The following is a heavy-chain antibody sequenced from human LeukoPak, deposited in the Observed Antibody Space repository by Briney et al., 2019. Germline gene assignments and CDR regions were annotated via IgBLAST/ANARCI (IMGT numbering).Heavy chain of an antibody. Sequence: GGSLRLSCAASGFILDNYGMSWVRQAPGKGLEWVSGINWNGAGTGYADSVKGRFTISRDKAKNSLYLQMNSLRAEDTALYYCARVTVYYDSSGYFDYWGQGTLVTVSS. V-gene: IGHV3-20*04. D-gene: IGHD3-22*01. CDR2: INWNGAGT. CDR3: ARVTVYYDSSGYFDY. CDR1: GFILDNYG. J-gene: IGHJ4*02.